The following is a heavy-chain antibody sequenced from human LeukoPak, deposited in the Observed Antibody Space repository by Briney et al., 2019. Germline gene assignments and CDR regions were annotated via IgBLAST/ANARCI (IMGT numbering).Heavy chain of an antibody. CDR2: SSPYNGNT. V-gene: IGHV1-18*01. Sequence: ASVKVSCKTSGYTFSSYGLTWMRQAPGQGPEWLGWSSPYNGNTNYAQKFQGRVTMTTDTSTNTAYMELRSLRSDDAAVYYCARDTDHYFDYWGQGTLVTVSS. J-gene: IGHJ4*02. CDR3: ARDTDHYFDY. CDR1: GYTFSSYG. D-gene: IGHD2-8*02.